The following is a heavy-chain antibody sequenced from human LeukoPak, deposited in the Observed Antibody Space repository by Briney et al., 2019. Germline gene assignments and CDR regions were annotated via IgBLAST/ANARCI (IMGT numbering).Heavy chain of an antibody. CDR2: IKSKTDGGTT. D-gene: IGHD3-10*01. CDR3: TTGSIVVWFGELLDY. CDR1: GFTFSNAW. J-gene: IGHJ4*02. Sequence: PGGSLRLSCAASGFTFSNAWMSWVRQAPGKGLEWVGRIKSKTDGGTTDYAAPVKGRFTISRDDSKNTLYLQMNSLKTEDTAVYYCTTGSIVVWFGELLDYWGQGTLVTVSS. V-gene: IGHV3-15*01.